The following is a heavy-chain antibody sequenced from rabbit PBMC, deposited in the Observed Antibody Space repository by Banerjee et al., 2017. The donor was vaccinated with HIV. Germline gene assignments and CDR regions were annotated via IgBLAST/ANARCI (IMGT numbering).Heavy chain of an antibody. CDR2: INTATGKA. CDR3: ARDLVGVIGWNFNL. D-gene: IGHD1-1*01. V-gene: IGHV1S45*01. Sequence: QEQLVESGGGLVRPEGSLKLSCTASGFSFSNKAVMCWVRQAPGKGLEWIACINTATGKAVYASWAKGRFTISKTSSNTVTLQMTSLTAADTATCFCARDLVGVIGWNFNLWGPGTLVPS. J-gene: IGHJ4*01. CDR1: GFSFSNKAV.